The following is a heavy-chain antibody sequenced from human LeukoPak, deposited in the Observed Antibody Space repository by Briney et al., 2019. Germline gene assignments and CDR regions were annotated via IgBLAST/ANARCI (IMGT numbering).Heavy chain of an antibody. J-gene: IGHJ4*02. CDR1: GFTFSSYA. CDR2: ISGSGGST. V-gene: IGHV3-23*01. D-gene: IGHD3-16*01. CDR3: AKDTEGLRLGELYFDY. Sequence: GGSLRLSCAASGFTFSSYAMSWVRQAPWKGLEWVSAISGSGGSTYYADSVKGRFTISRDNSKNTLYLQMNSLRAEDTAVYYCAKDTEGLRLGELYFDYWGQGTLVTVSS.